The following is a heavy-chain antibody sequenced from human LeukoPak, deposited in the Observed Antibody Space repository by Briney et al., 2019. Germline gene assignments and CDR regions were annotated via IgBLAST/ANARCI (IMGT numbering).Heavy chain of an antibody. D-gene: IGHD1-26*01. CDR1: GFTFSSFW. CDR3: ARAPVGATTLGYFQH. CDR2: INIDGNRT. Sequence: GGSLRLSCAASGFTFSSFWMHWVRQAPGKGLVWVSRINIDGNRTSYADSVKSRFTISRDNAKNTLYLQMNSLRVEDTAVYYCARAPVGATTLGYFQHWGQGTLVTVSS. J-gene: IGHJ1*01. V-gene: IGHV3-74*01.